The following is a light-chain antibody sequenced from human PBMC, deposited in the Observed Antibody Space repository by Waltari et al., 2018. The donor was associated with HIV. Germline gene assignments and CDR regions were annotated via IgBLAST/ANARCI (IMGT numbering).Light chain of an antibody. CDR2: DSN. V-gene: IGLV7-46*01. CDR1: AGVVHSGHS. Sequence: QPVVTQEPSLTVSPGGTVLLTCASSAGVVHSGHSPDWFQQSPGQAPKTLMFDSNNRYSWTPARFTGSFLGGNAALTLTGAQPEDDADYYCLLSYDGGVVFGGGTKLTVL. J-gene: IGLJ2*01. CDR3: LLSYDGGVV.